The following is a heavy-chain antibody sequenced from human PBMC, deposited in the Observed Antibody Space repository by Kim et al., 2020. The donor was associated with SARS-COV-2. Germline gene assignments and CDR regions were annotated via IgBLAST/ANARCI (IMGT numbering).Heavy chain of an antibody. CDR2: IIPIFGTA. CDR3: AYSHFGGTSCLDY. V-gene: IGHV1-69*13. Sequence: SVKVSCKASGGTFSSYAISWVRQAPGQGLEWMGGIIPIFGTANYAQKFQGRVTITADESTSTAYMELSSLRSEDTAVYYCAYSHFGGTSCLDYWGQGTLVTVSS. J-gene: IGHJ4*02. D-gene: IGHD3-10*01. CDR1: GGTFSSYA.